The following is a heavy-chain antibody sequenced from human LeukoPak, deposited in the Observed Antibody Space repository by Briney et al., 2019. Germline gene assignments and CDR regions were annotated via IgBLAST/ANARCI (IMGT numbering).Heavy chain of an antibody. CDR3: ARGGSGSGGMYYYYMDV. V-gene: IGHV4-59*01. D-gene: IGHD3-10*01. CDR2: IYYSGST. CDR1: GGSISSYY. J-gene: IGHJ6*03. Sequence: SETLSLTCTVSGGSISSYYWSWIRQPPGKGLEWIGYIYYSGSTNYNPSLKSRVTISVDTSKNQFSLKLSSVTAADTAVYYCARGGSGSGGMYYYYMDVWGKGTTVTISS.